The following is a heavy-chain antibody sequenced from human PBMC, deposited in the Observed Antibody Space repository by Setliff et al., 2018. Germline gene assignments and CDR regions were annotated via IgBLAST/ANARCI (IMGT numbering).Heavy chain of an antibody. Sequence: GGSLRLSCAASGLSFGDHFMDWVRQAPGKGLEWLGRTRNNAINYATEYAASVTGRFTISRDDSTNSFYLLMDSLKTEDTAVYYFTMYVYGYVYWGQGTLVTVSS. CDR1: GLSFGDHF. V-gene: IGHV3-72*01. J-gene: IGHJ4*02. CDR2: TRNNAINYAT. CDR3: TMYVYGYVY. D-gene: IGHD5-18*01.